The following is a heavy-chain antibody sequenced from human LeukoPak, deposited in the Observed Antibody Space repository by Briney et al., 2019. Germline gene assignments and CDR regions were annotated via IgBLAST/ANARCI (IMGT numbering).Heavy chain of an antibody. CDR1: GGSFSGYY. V-gene: IGHV4-34*01. Sequence: SETLSLTCAVYGGSFSGYYWSWIRQPPGKGLEWIGEINHSGSTNYNPPLKSRVTISVDPSKNQFSLKLSSVTAADTAVYYCADYDFWSGYWSYWGQGTLVTVSS. J-gene: IGHJ4*02. D-gene: IGHD3-3*01. CDR2: INHSGST. CDR3: ADYDFWSGYWSY.